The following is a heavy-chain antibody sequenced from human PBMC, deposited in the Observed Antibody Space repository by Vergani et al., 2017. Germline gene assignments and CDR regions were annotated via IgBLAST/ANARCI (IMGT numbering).Heavy chain of an antibody. CDR2: INPSGGHT. J-gene: IGHJ4*02. Sequence: QVQVVQSGAEVKKSGASVKVSCKTSGYTFSNYYMHWVRQAPGQGLEWMGIINPSGGHTNYAQKFQGRVTMTRDTSTSTVYMELSSLRSEVTAIYYCASDDYGILTGYRYWGQGTLVTVSA. CDR3: ASDDYGILTGYRY. V-gene: IGHV1-46*03. D-gene: IGHD3-9*01. CDR1: GYTFSNYY.